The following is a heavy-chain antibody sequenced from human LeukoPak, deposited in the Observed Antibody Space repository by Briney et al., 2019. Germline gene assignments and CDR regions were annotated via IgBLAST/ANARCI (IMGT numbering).Heavy chain of an antibody. J-gene: IGHJ4*02. CDR3: ARRRPPGTTFQPFDY. D-gene: IGHD1-7*01. CDR2: IIPIFGTA. CDR1: GGTFSSYA. Sequence: GSSVKVSCKASGGTFSSYAISWVRQAPGQGLEWMGGIIPIFGTANYAQKFQGRVTITTDESTSTAYMELSSLRSEDTAVYHCARRRPPGTTFQPFDYWGQGTLVTVSS. V-gene: IGHV1-69*05.